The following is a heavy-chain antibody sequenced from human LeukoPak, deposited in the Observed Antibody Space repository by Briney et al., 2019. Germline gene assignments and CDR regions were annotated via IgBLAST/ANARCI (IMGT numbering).Heavy chain of an antibody. J-gene: IGHJ4*02. CDR2: ISSSGSTI. Sequence: QPGGSLRLSCAASGFTFSSYEMNWVRQAPGKGLEWVSYISSSGSTIYYADSVKGQFTISRDNAKNSLYLQMNSLRAEDTAVYYCARDMWRSYYFDYWGQGTLVTVSS. CDR1: GFTFSSYE. D-gene: IGHD2-21*01. V-gene: IGHV3-48*03. CDR3: ARDMWRSYYFDY.